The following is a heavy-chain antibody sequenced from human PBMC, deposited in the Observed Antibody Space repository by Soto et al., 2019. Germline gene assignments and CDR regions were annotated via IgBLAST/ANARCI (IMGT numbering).Heavy chain of an antibody. V-gene: IGHV4-31*03. CDR1: GGSISSGGYY. Sequence: QVQLQESGPGLVKPSQTLSLTCTVSGGSISSGGYYWSWIRQHPGKGLEWIGYIYYSGSTYYNPSLKSRVTTSVDTCKNQFALKLSSVTAADTAVYYCARGGCTNGVCSPFDYWGQGTLVTVSS. CDR3: ARGGCTNGVCSPFDY. D-gene: IGHD2-8*01. J-gene: IGHJ4*02. CDR2: IYYSGST.